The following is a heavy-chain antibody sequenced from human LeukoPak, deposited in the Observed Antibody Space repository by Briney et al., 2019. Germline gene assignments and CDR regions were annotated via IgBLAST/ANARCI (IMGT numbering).Heavy chain of an antibody. CDR3: ARLASYSNYYYYYMDV. Sequence: SETLSLTCTVSGGSISSSSYYWGWIRQPPGKGLEWIGSIYYSGSTYYNPSLNSRVTIFVDTSKNQFSLKLTSVTAADTAVYYCARLASYSNYYYYYMDVWGKGTTVTVSS. J-gene: IGHJ6*03. V-gene: IGHV4-39*01. D-gene: IGHD4-11*01. CDR1: GGSISSSSYY. CDR2: IYYSGST.